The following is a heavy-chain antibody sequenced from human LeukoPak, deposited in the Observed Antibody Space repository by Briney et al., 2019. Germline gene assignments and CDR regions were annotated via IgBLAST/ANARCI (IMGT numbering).Heavy chain of an antibody. D-gene: IGHD3-10*01. CDR2: NNHRGST. CDR3: ARGPGCGSSPNDAFDI. Sequence: SDTLSLPCAVCVGSFRRYYWSWLRQPPGKGLEWIGENNHRGSTNDKPTLKSLVTISVDTSKNQFSLKPSSVTAADTAVYYCARGPGCGSSPNDAFDIWGQETMVTVSS. CDR1: VGSFRRYY. J-gene: IGHJ3*02. V-gene: IGHV4-34*01.